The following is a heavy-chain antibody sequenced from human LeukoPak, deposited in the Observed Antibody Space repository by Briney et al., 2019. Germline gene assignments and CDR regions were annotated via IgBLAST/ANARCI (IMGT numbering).Heavy chain of an antibody. J-gene: IGHJ4*02. CDR1: GFTFSSYS. Sequence: GGSLRLSCAASGFTFSSYSMLWVRQAPGKGLEWVSYISSSSSTIYYADSVKGRFTISRDNAKNSLYLQMNTLRAEDTAVYYCARDRHKYNYGSGGYPPYWGQGTLVTVSS. D-gene: IGHD3-22*01. CDR2: ISSSSSTI. CDR3: ARDRHKYNYGSGGYPPY. V-gene: IGHV3-48*01.